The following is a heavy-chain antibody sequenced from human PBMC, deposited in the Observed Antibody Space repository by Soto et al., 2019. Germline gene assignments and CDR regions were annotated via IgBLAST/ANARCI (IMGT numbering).Heavy chain of an antibody. CDR3: ARDEVAAPSYYYGMDV. CDR2: IIPIFGTA. D-gene: IGHD6-6*01. V-gene: IGHV1-69*13. CDR1: GGTFSSYA. Sequence: SVKVSCKASGGTFSSYAISWVRQAPGQGLEWMGGIIPIFGTANYAQKFQGRVTITADESTSTAYMELSSLRSEDTAVYYCARDEVAAPSYYYGMDVWGQGTTVTVSS. J-gene: IGHJ6*02.